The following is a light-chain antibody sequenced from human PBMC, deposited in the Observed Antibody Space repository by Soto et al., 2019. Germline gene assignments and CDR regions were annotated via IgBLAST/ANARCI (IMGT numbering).Light chain of an antibody. J-gene: IGLJ1*01. Sequence: QLVLTQPPSVSGAPGQRVTISCTGSSSNIGAGYDVHWYQQLPGTAPKLLMYGNSNRPSGVPDRFSGSKSGTSASLAITGLQAEDEADYSCQSYDSSLSGSEVFGTGTKLTVL. CDR3: QSYDSSLSGSEV. CDR2: GNS. V-gene: IGLV1-40*01. CDR1: SSNIGAGYD.